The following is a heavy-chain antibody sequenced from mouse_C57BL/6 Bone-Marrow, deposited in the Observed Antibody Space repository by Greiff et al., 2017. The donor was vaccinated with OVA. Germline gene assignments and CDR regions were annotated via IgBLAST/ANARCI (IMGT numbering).Heavy chain of an antibody. Sequence: QVQLQQSGAELAKPGASVKLSCKASGYTFTSYWMHWVKQRPGQGLEWIGYINPSSGYTKYNQKFKDKATLTADESSSTAYMQLSSLTYEDSAVYYCARCAITTVVATEYFDYWGQGTTLTVSS. CDR2: INPSSGYT. D-gene: IGHD1-1*01. CDR3: ARCAITTVVATEYFDY. V-gene: IGHV1-7*01. CDR1: GYTFTSYW. J-gene: IGHJ2*01.